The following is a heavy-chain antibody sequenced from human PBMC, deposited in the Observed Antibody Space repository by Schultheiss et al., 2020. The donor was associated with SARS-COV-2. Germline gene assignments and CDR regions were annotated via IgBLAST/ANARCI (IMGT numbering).Heavy chain of an antibody. CDR3: ARAYGDYGVAEYFQH. J-gene: IGHJ1*01. D-gene: IGHD4-17*01. Sequence: ASVKVSCKASGYTFTSYGISWVRQAPGQGLEWMGWISAYNGNTNYAQKLQGRVTMTTDTSTNTAYMELRSLRSDDTAVYYCARAYGDYGVAEYFQHWGQGTLVTVSS. CDR1: GYTFTSYG. CDR2: ISAYNGNT. V-gene: IGHV1-18*01.